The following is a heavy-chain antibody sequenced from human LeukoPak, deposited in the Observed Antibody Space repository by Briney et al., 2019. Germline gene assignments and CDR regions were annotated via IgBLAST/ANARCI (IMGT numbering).Heavy chain of an antibody. J-gene: IGHJ3*02. D-gene: IGHD3-22*01. CDR1: GYTFTSYY. CDR2: INPSGGST. CDR3: ARDLGPSQYYYDSSGYYAFDI. V-gene: IGHV1-46*01. Sequence: GASVKVSCKASGYTFTSYYMHWVRQAPGQGLEWMGIINPSGGSTSYAQKFQGRVTVTRDTSTSTVYMELSSLRSEDTAVYYCARDLGPSQYYYDSSGYYAFDIWGQGTMVTVSS.